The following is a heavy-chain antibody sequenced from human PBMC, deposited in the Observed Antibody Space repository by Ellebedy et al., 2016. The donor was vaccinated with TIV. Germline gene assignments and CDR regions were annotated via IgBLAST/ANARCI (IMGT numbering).Heavy chain of an antibody. J-gene: IGHJ4*02. D-gene: IGHD6-19*01. CDR1: GFTFSSYW. Sequence: GESLKISCAVSGFTFSSYWMSWVRQAPGKGLEWVANIKQDGSEKYYVDSVKGRFTISRDNAKNSLYLQMSSLRAEDTAVYYCARDPGSGWYFDCWGQGTLVTVSS. V-gene: IGHV3-7*01. CDR3: ARDPGSGWYFDC. CDR2: IKQDGSEK.